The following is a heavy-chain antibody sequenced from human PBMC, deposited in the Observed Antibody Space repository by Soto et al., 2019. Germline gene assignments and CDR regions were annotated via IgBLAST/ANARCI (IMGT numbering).Heavy chain of an antibody. J-gene: IGHJ6*02. CDR1: GFTFSSYW. Sequence: GGSLRLSCAASGFTFSSYWMSWVRQAPGKGLEWVANIKQDGSEKYYVDSVKGRFTISRDNAKNSLYLQMNSLRAEDTAVYYCARDQSSSSEGGGYYYYGMDVWGQGTTVTVSS. CDR2: IKQDGSEK. V-gene: IGHV3-7*01. D-gene: IGHD6-6*01. CDR3: ARDQSSSSEGGGYYYYGMDV.